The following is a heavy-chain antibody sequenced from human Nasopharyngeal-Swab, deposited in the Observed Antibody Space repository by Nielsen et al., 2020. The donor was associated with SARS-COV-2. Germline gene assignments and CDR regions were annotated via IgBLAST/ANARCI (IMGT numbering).Heavy chain of an antibody. CDR2: ISWNSGSI. D-gene: IGHD3-3*01. CDR1: GFTFDDYA. Sequence: GGSLRLSCAASGFTFDDYAMHWVRHAPGKGLEWVSGISWNSGSIGYADSVKGRFTISRDNATNSLYLQMNSLRAEDMALYYCAKEGLGTDFWSGYSWRYFDYWGQGTLVTVSS. CDR3: AKEGLGTDFWSGYSWRYFDY. V-gene: IGHV3-9*03. J-gene: IGHJ4*02.